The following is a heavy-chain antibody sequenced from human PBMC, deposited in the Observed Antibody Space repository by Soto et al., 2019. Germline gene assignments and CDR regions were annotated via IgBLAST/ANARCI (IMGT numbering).Heavy chain of an antibody. V-gene: IGHV4-59*08. CDR1: SGPSSSHN. CDR3: VRQGIGSLPGHVDV. CDR2: VYNTGGT. D-gene: IGHD1-26*01. J-gene: IGHJ6*02. Sequence: QVQLQQSGPGLVKPSETLSLTCTVSSGPSSSHNWGWIRQSPGRGLEWIGYVYNTGGTSYNPSHKSRVTMSADTYAHNLSLTLISVTAADTARYYCVRQGIGSLPGHVDVWGQGTTVSVSS.